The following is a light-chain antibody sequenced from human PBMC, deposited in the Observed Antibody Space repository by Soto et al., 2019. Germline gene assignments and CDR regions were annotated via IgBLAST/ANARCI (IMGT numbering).Light chain of an antibody. V-gene: IGLV2-14*01. Sequence: QSVLTQPASVSGSPGQSITISCTGTSSDVGSYNYVSWYQQHPGKAPKLMIYEVSDRPSGISSRFSGSKSGNTASLTISGLQTEDEADYYCSSYTSSSTLFGTGTKVTV. CDR3: SSYTSSSTL. J-gene: IGLJ1*01. CDR2: EVS. CDR1: SSDVGSYNY.